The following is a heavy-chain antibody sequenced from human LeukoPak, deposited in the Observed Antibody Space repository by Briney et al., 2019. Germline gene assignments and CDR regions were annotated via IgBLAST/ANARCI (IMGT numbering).Heavy chain of an antibody. Sequence: ASVKVSCKASGYTFTSYDINWVRQATGQGLEWMGWMNPNIGNTGYAQKFQGRVTMTRNTSISTAYMELSSLRSEDTAVYYCARDARIAAAYQPVGEDYMDVWGKGTTVTVSS. CDR2: MNPNIGNT. CDR1: GYTFTSYD. CDR3: ARDARIAAAYQPVGEDYMDV. D-gene: IGHD6-13*01. J-gene: IGHJ6*03. V-gene: IGHV1-8*01.